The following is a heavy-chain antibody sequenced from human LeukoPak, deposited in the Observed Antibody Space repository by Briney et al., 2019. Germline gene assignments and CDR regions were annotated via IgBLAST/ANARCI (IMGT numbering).Heavy chain of an antibody. CDR3: ARGRGTGIDDAFDI. V-gene: IGHV4-61*02. Sequence: SETLSLTCTVSGGSISSSSYYWGWIRQPAGKGLEWIGRIYTSGSTNYNPSLKSRVTMSVDTSKNQFSLKLSSVTAADTAVYYCARGRGTGIDDAFDIWGQGTMVTVSS. J-gene: IGHJ3*02. CDR1: GGSISSSSYY. D-gene: IGHD1-1*01. CDR2: IYTSGST.